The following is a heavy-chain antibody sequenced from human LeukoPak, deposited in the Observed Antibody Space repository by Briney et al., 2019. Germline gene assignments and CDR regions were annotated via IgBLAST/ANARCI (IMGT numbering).Heavy chain of an antibody. CDR2: INPNSGGT. D-gene: IGHD1-26*01. Sequence: ASVKVSCKASGYTFTGYYMHWVRQAPGQGLEWMGRINPNSGGTNYAQKFQGRVTMTRDTSIGTAYMELSRLRSDDTAVYYCARGRRVGATGRGDFDIWGQGTMVTVSS. J-gene: IGHJ3*02. V-gene: IGHV1-2*06. CDR1: GYTFTGYY. CDR3: ARGRRVGATGRGDFDI.